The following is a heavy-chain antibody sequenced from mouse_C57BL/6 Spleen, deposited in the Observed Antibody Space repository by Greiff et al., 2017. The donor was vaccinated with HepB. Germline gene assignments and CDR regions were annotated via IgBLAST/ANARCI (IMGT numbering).Heavy chain of an antibody. CDR3: VREGGRSTMAPYYFDY. J-gene: IGHJ2*01. CDR2: IRSKSSNYAT. Sequence: EVQLMESGGGLVQPKGSLKLSCAASGFTFNTYAMHWVRQAPGKGLEWVARIRSKSSNYATYYADSVKDRFTISRDDSQSMLYLQMNNLKTEDTAMYYCVREGGRSTMAPYYFDYWGQGTTLTVSS. V-gene: IGHV10-3*01. D-gene: IGHD2-1*01. CDR1: GFTFNTYA.